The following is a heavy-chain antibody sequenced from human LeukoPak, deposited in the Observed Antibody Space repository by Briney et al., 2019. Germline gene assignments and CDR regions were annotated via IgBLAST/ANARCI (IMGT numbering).Heavy chain of an antibody. CDR3: ARAPPDYGGYTNDY. CDR2: ISGSSSRI. V-gene: IGHV3-48*01. J-gene: IGHJ4*02. CDR1: GFSFSSYS. D-gene: IGHD4-23*01. Sequence: PGGSLRLSCAASGFSFSSYSMNWVRQAPGEGLEWVSYISGSSSRIYCADSVKGRFTISRDNAKTSLYLQMNSLRAEDTAVYYCARAPPDYGGYTNDYWGQGTLVTVSS.